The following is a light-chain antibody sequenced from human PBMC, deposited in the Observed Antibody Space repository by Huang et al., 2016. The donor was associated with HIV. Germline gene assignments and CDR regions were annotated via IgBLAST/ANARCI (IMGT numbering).Light chain of an antibody. Sequence: ENLMTHSPSTLPVAPGESAILSCRASQSVFKNLAWYQQKPGQAPKLLIYGSSTRAARILDRSLGSSSRTDFAVTISSLQSEDFAVYYCQQYNTLSRTFGQGTKVEV. J-gene: IGKJ1*01. CDR2: GSS. V-gene: IGKV3-15*01. CDR3: QQYNTLSRT. CDR1: QSVFKN.